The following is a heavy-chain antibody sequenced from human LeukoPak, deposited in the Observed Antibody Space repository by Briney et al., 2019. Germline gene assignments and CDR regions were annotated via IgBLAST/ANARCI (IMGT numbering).Heavy chain of an antibody. Sequence: GGSLRLSCATSGLTLDTYAMTWVRQAPGKGLEWVSTISGNGGSTYYAGSVKGRFAISKDIAKSTLYLAMNSLTGEDTAIYFCATRGNYYGYFDSWGQGTLVTVS. CDR2: ISGNGGST. CDR1: GLTLDTYA. V-gene: IGHV3-23*01. CDR3: ATRGNYYGYFDS. J-gene: IGHJ4*02. D-gene: IGHD5-18*01.